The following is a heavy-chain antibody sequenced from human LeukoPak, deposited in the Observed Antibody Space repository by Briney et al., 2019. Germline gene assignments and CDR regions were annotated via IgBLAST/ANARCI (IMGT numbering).Heavy chain of an antibody. J-gene: IGHJ4*02. V-gene: IGHV4-39*01. CDR1: GGSISSSSYY. Sequence: SETLSLTCTVSGGSISSSSYYWGWIRQPPGKGLEWVGNIVYRGNTYYNPSLKSRVTISVDTSENQFSLKLSSVTAADTAVYYCARLQWEAVALDYWGQGTLVTVSS. D-gene: IGHD6-19*01. CDR3: ARLQWEAVALDY. CDR2: IVYRGNT.